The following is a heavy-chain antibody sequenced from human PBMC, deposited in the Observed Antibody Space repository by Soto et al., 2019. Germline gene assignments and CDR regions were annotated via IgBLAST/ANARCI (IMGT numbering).Heavy chain of an antibody. CDR1: GGSISSSSYY. Sequence: SETLSLTCTVSGGSISSSSYYWGWIRQPPGKGLEWIGSIYYSGSTYYNPSLKSRVTISVDTSKNQFSLKLSSVTAADTAVYYCARLGWDYGVGWCDPWGQGTLVTVSS. CDR2: IYYSGST. CDR3: ARLGWDYGVGWCDP. J-gene: IGHJ5*02. V-gene: IGHV4-39*01. D-gene: IGHD4-17*01.